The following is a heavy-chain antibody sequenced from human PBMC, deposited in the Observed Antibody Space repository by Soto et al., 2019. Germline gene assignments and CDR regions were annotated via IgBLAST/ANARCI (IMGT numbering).Heavy chain of an antibody. J-gene: IGHJ6*02. CDR3: ARSKYRGNYYYYYGMDV. CDR1: GYSFTSYW. V-gene: IGHV5-10-1*01. CDR2: IDPSDSYT. D-gene: IGHD3-16*02. Sequence: GESLKISCKGSGYSFTSYWISWVRQMPGKGLGWMGRIDPSDSYTNYSPSFQGHVTISADKSISTAYLQWSSLKASDTAMYYCARSKYRGNYYYYYGMDVWGQGTTVTVSS.